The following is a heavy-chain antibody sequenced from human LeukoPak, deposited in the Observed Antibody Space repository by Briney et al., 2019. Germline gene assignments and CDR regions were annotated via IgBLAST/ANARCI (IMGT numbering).Heavy chain of an antibody. V-gene: IGHV4-31*03. J-gene: IGHJ4*02. CDR3: ARDQARNCFAY. CDR2: MHYSGST. Sequence: PSETLSLTCTVSGGSISSGDYYRSWIRQHPGKGLEWIGYMHYSGSTYYSPSLKSRVTISIDTSKNQFSLKLNSVTAADTAVYYCARDQARNCFAYGGQGTLVTVSP. CDR1: GGSISSGDYY.